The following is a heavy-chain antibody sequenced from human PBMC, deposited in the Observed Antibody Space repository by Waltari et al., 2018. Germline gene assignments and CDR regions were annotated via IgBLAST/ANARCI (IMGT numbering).Heavy chain of an antibody. Sequence: EVQLVDSGGGVVEPGGSLRLSCAGAGFTFCTAWMHWVRQAPGKGLEWVGRIKSKINGGTTEYGAPVKGRFTISRDDSKNTVYLQMNSLKTEDTGVYYCGDFTAFDYWGQGSLVTVSS. CDR2: IKSKINGGTT. V-gene: IGHV3-15*01. CDR1: GFTFCTAW. CDR3: GDFTAFDY. J-gene: IGHJ4*02. D-gene: IGHD2-8*02.